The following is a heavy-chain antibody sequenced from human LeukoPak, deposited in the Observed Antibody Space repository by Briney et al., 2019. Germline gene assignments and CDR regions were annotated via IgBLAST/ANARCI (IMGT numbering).Heavy chain of an antibody. V-gene: IGHV3-74*01. CDR1: GFTFSKYW. D-gene: IGHD6-19*01. Sequence: PGGSLRLSCAAPGFTFSKYWMPWVRQAPGKGLESVSRINTDGTVTTYADSVKGRFTVSRDNADNTMFLQMNSVRDEDTAVYYCATKQWLAPPPDSWGQGTPVTVSS. CDR3: ATKQWLAPPPDS. J-gene: IGHJ4*02. CDR2: INTDGTVT.